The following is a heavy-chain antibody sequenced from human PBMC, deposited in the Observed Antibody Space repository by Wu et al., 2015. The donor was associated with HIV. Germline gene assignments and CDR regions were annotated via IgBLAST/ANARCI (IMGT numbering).Heavy chain of an antibody. CDR2: INPSGGAT. J-gene: IGHJ4*02. CDR1: GYTFTSHH. Sequence: QVQLVQSGAEVKKPGASVKISCKASGYTFTSHHLHWVRQAPGQGLEWMGVINPSGGATIYAEAFEGRVTVTTDTSMKTVYMELEGLTSGDTAMYFCARDATPITTEFDYWGQGTLITVPS. V-gene: IGHV1-46*01. D-gene: IGHD4-11*01. CDR3: ARDATPITTEFDY.